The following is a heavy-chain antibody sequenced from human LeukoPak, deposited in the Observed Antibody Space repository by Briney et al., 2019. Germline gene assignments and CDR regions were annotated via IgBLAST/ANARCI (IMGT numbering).Heavy chain of an antibody. D-gene: IGHD6-19*01. J-gene: IGHJ5*02. CDR3: ARSRIVLADSLDP. CDR2: IYYSGYT. CDR1: NGSISNSY. V-gene: IGHV4-59*12. Sequence: SETLSLTCTVSNGSISNSYWSWIRQPPGKGLEWIGYIYYSGYTNYNPSLKSRVTMSVDTSKNQFSLKLSSVTAADTAVYYCARSRIVLADSLDPWGQGTLVTVSS.